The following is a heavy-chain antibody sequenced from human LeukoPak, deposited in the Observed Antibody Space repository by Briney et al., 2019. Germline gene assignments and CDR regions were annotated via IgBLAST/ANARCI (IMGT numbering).Heavy chain of an antibody. CDR3: ARERSGDRSDYFDY. Sequence: GRSLRLSCAASGFTFSSYGMHWVRQAPGKGLEWVAVIWYDGSNKYYADSVKGRFTISRDNSKNTLYLQMNSMRAEDTAVYYCARERSGDRSDYFDYWGQGTLVTVSS. V-gene: IGHV3-33*01. J-gene: IGHJ4*02. D-gene: IGHD2-15*01. CDR2: IWYDGSNK. CDR1: GFTFSSYG.